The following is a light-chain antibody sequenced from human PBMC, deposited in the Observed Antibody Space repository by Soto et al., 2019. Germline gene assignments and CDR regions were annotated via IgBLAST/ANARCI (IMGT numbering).Light chain of an antibody. V-gene: IGKV3-20*01. Sequence: EIVLTQSPGTLSLSPGERATLSCRASQSVSSTYLAWYQQKPGQAPRLLVYGASSRATGIPDRFSGSGSGTDFTLTVSRLEPEDFAVYYCQQYATSPLPFGGGTKVEIK. J-gene: IGKJ4*01. CDR1: QSVSSTY. CDR3: QQYATSPLP. CDR2: GAS.